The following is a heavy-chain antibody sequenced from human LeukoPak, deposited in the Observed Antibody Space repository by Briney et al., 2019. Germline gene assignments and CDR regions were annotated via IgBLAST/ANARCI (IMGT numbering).Heavy chain of an antibody. CDR2: IWYDGSNK. CDR1: GFTFSSYG. V-gene: IGHV3-33*01. CDR3: ARGRYYEEGVGFNYYYCGMDV. J-gene: IGHJ6*02. D-gene: IGHD3-3*01. Sequence: QPGGSLRLSCAASGFTFSSYGMHWVRQAPGKGLEWVAVIWYDGSNKYYADSVKGRFTISRDNSKNSLYLQMNSLRAEDTAVYYCARGRYYEEGVGFNYYYCGMDVWGQGTTVTVSS.